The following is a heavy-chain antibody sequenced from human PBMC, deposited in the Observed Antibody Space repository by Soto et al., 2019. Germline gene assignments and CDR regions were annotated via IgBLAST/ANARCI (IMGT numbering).Heavy chain of an antibody. J-gene: IGHJ6*02. CDR2: IIPIFGTA. Sequence: SVKVCCKASGGTFSSYAISWVRQAPGQGLEWMGGIIPIFGTANYAQKFQGRVTITADESTSTAYMELSSLRSEDTAVYYCARRMAPGTGGKRNLGYYYYGMDVWGLGTTVTVSS. CDR3: ARRMAPGTGGKRNLGYYYYGMDV. V-gene: IGHV1-69*13. CDR1: GGTFSSYA. D-gene: IGHD3-16*01.